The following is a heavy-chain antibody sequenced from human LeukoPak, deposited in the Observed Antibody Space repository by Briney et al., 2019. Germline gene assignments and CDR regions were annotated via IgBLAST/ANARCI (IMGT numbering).Heavy chain of an antibody. CDR1: GGSISSGGYY. J-gene: IGHJ5*02. V-gene: IGHV4-31*03. Sequence: SQTLSLTCTVSGGSISSGGYYWSWIRQHPGKGLEWIGLIYYSGSTYYNPSPKRRVTISVDTSNNQFSLKLRSVTAADPAVSYCARGPYYMTQFGLGPGGQGTLVTASS. CDR2: IYYSGST. CDR3: ARGPYYMTQFGLGP. D-gene: IGHD3-10*01.